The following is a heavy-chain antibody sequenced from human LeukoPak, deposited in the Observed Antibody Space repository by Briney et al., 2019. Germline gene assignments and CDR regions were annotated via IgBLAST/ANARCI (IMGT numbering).Heavy chain of an antibody. CDR2: IGTAGDT. J-gene: IGHJ6*03. CDR3: ARAARRAYYMDV. Sequence: GGSLRVSCAASGFTFSSYDMHWVRQATGKGLEWVSAIGTAGDTYYPGSVKGRFTISRENANNSLYLQMNSLRAGDTAVYYCARAARRAYYMDVWGKGTTVTVSS. CDR1: GFTFSSYD. V-gene: IGHV3-13*01.